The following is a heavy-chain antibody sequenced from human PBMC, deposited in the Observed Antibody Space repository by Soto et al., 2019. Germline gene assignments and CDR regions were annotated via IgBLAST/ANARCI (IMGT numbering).Heavy chain of an antibody. CDR3: ARQRENYDFWSGYFHWYFDL. D-gene: IGHD3-3*01. V-gene: IGHV4-39*01. CDR2: IYYSGST. Sequence: ETLSLTCTVSGGSISSSSYYWGWIRQPPGKGLEWIGSIYYSGSTYYNPSLKSRVTISVDTSKNQFSLKLSSVTAADTAVYYCARQRENYDFWSGYFHWYFDLWGRGTLVTVSS. J-gene: IGHJ2*01. CDR1: GGSISSSSYY.